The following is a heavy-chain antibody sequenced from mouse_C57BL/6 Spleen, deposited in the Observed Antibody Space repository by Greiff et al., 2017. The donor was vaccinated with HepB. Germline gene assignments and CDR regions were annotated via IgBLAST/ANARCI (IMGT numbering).Heavy chain of an antibody. V-gene: IGHV1-78*01. CDR1: GYTFTDHT. CDR2: IYPRDGST. J-gene: IGHJ2*01. D-gene: IGHD2-4*01. Sequence: VKLLESDAELVKPGASVKISCKVSGYTFTDHTIHWMKQRPEQGLEWIGYIYPRDGSTKYNEKFKGKATLTADKSSSTAYMQLNSLTSEDSAVYFCARGVYDYDGGSDYWGQGTTLTVSS. CDR3: ARGVYDYDGGSDY.